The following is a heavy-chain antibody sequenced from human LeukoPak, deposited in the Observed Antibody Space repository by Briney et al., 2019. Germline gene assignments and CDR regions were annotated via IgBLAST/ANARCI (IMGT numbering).Heavy chain of an antibody. J-gene: IGHJ4*02. CDR3: ARDGDSQYCSSTNCLFHY. CDR1: GLTFSNYG. CDR2: ILYDGSNK. V-gene: IGHV3-33*05. D-gene: IGHD2-2*01. Sequence: PGMSLTLSCAASGLTFSNYGMHWVRQAPGKGLEWVAIILYDGSNKDYADSVKGRFTISRDNSKNTLYLQMNSLRGDDTAVYYCARDGDSQYCSSTNCLFHYWGQGTLVTVSS.